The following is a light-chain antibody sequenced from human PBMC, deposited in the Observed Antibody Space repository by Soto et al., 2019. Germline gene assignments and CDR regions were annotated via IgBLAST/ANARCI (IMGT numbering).Light chain of an antibody. CDR2: KAS. V-gene: IGKV1-5*03. J-gene: IGKJ4*01. CDR1: QSISSW. CDR3: QQYKSYPVT. Sequence: DIQMTQSPSTLSASVGDRVTITCRASQSISSWLAWYQQKPGKAPNFLIYKASSLESGVPSRFSGSGSGTEFTLTISSLQPDDFATYYCQQYKSYPVTFGGGNKVEIK.